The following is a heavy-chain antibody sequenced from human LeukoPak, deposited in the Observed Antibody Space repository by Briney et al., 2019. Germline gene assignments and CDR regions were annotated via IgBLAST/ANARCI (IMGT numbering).Heavy chain of an antibody. CDR3: ARDLAMYYYDSSGCLDY. Sequence: GGSLRLSCAASGFVFSNYGMHWVRQAPGKGLEWVAVIWYDGSNKYYADSVKGRFTISRDNSKNTLYLQMSSLRAEDTAVYYCARDLAMYYYDSSGCLDYWGQGTLVTVSS. CDR1: GFVFSNYG. J-gene: IGHJ4*02. V-gene: IGHV3-33*01. CDR2: IWYDGSNK. D-gene: IGHD3-22*01.